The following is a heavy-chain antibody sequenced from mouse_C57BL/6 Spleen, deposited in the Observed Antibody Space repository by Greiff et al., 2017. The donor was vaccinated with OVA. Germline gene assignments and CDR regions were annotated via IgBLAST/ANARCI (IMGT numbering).Heavy chain of an antibody. CDR3: ARSDYDYDAWFAY. Sequence: VQLQQSGAELAKPGASVKLSCKASGYTFTSYWMHWVKQRPGQGLEWIGYINPSSGYTKYNQKFKDKATLTADKSSSTAYMQLSSLTYEDSAVYYCARSDYDYDAWFAYWGQGTLVTVSA. D-gene: IGHD2-4*01. J-gene: IGHJ3*01. V-gene: IGHV1-7*01. CDR2: INPSSGYT. CDR1: GYTFTSYW.